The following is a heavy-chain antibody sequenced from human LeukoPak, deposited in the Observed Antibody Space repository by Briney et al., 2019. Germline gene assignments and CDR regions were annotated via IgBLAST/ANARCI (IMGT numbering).Heavy chain of an antibody. Sequence: SETLSLTCTVSGGSISSGGYYWSWIRQHPGKGLEWIGYIYYSGSTYYNPSLKSRVTISVDTSKNQFSLKLSSVTAADTAVYYCARGAPRVLDYWGQGTLVTVSS. CDR3: ARGAPRVLDY. CDR1: GGSISSGGYY. J-gene: IGHJ4*02. CDR2: IYYSGST. D-gene: IGHD4/OR15-4a*01. V-gene: IGHV4-31*03.